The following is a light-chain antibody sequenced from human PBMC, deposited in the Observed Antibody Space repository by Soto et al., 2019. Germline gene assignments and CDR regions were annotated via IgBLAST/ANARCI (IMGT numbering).Light chain of an antibody. CDR3: QSYDSSLSVV. V-gene: IGLV1-40*01. CDR1: SSNIGAGYD. J-gene: IGLJ3*02. Sequence: QTVVTQPPSVSGAPGQRVTISCTGSSSNIGAGYDVHWYQQLPVTAPKLLIYGNSNRPSGVPDRFSGSKSGTSASLAITGLHAEDEADYYCQSYDSSLSVVFGGGTKLTVL. CDR2: GNS.